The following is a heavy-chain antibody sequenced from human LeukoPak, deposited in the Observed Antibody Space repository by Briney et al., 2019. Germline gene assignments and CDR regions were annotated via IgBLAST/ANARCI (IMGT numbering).Heavy chain of an antibody. CDR1: GFTLSSYA. CDR2: ISASGGST. CDR3: AKVMKGSERLTMVRGVIIKTAVLYYMDV. V-gene: IGHV3-23*01. D-gene: IGHD3-10*01. Sequence: PGGSLRLSCAASGFTLSSYAMSWVRQAPGKGLEWVSSISASGGSTNYADSVKGRFTISRDNSKNTVYLQMNSLRAEDTAVYYCAKVMKGSERLTMVRGVIIKTAVLYYMDVWGKGTTVTVSS. J-gene: IGHJ6*03.